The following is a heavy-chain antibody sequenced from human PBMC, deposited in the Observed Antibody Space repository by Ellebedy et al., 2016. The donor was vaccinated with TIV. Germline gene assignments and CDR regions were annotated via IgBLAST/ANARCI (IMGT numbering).Heavy chain of an antibody. CDR1: GGSISSSSYY. CDR3: AREGISGWYRTIDY. V-gene: IGHV4-39*07. D-gene: IGHD6-19*01. Sequence: SETLSLXXTVSGGSISSSSYYWGWIRQPPGKGLEWIGSIYYSGSTYYNPSLKSRVTISVDTSKNQFSLKLSSVTAADTAVYYCAREGISGWYRTIDYWGQGTLVTVSS. CDR2: IYYSGST. J-gene: IGHJ4*02.